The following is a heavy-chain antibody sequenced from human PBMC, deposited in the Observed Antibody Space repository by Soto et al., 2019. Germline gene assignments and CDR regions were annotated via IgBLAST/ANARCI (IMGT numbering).Heavy chain of an antibody. V-gene: IGHV3-21*06. Sequence: EGQLVESGGGLVKPGGSLRLSCAASGFIFTNYGMHWVRQAPGKGLEWVASISRTGDDVLYADSVKGRFSISRDNAKNSLSLQMSSLRVEDTSVYYCAIDSLYSTTWYDYFDLWGQGTLVTVSS. CDR1: GFIFTNYG. D-gene: IGHD4-17*01. J-gene: IGHJ5*02. CDR2: ISRTGDDV. CDR3: AIDSLYSTTWYDYFDL.